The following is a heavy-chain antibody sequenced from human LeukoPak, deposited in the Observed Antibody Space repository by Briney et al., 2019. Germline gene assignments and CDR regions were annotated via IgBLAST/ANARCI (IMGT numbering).Heavy chain of an antibody. V-gene: IGHV4-39*07. J-gene: IGHJ4*02. Sequence: PSETLSLTCTVSGGSISTNNYYWGWIRQSPGKGLEWIGNIYYGGSTHYNPSLKSRVTISLDTSKNQYSLKLSSVTAADTAVYYCATNPRTIGFWGQGTLVTVSS. CDR2: IYYGGST. D-gene: IGHD2-2*01. CDR3: ATNPRTIGF. CDR1: GGSISTNNYY.